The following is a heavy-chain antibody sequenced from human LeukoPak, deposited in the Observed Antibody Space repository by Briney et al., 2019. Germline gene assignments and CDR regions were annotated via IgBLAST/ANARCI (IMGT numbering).Heavy chain of an antibody. CDR1: GFTFSSYA. J-gene: IGHJ4*02. D-gene: IGHD4-17*01. CDR3: ARATVTTASFDY. Sequence: GRSLRLSGAASGFTFSSYAMPWVRQAPGKGLEWVAVISYDGSNKYYADSVKGRLTISRDNSKNTLYMQMNSLRAEDTAVYYCARATVTTASFDYWGQGTLVTVSS. V-gene: IGHV3-30-3*01. CDR2: ISYDGSNK.